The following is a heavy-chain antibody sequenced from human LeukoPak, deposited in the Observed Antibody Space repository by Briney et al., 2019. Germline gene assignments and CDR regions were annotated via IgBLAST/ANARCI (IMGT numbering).Heavy chain of an antibody. CDR1: GYTFTSYG. V-gene: IGHV1-18*01. D-gene: IGHD3-9*01. J-gene: IGHJ4*02. CDR3: ARGSLHYDILTGSNDY. CDR2: ISAYNGNT. Sequence: ASVKVSCKASGYTFTSYGISWVRQAPGQGLEWMGWISAYNGNTNYAQKLQGRVTMTTDTSTSTAYMELRSLRSDDTAVYYCARGSLHYDILTGSNDYWGQGTLVTVSS.